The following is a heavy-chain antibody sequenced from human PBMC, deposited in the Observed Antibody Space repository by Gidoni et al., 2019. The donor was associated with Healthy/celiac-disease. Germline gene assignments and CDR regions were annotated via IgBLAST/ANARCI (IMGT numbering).Heavy chain of an antibody. CDR1: GSTFRDYY. Sequence: QGHLVESGGGLVKPGGFLGLSTGASGSTFRDYYMSWIRQAPGKGLEGVSYISSSGSTRYYADAGKSRSTISRDNAKNSLYRQMNSLRAEDTAVYYWARDSRIIAVAVDYWGQGTLVTVSS. D-gene: IGHD6-19*01. J-gene: IGHJ4*02. V-gene: IGHV3-11*01. CDR2: ISSSGSTR. CDR3: ARDSRIIAVAVDY.